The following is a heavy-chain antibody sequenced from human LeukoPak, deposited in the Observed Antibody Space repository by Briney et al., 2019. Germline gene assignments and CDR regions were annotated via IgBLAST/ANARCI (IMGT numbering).Heavy chain of an antibody. CDR3: ARGGYYGSGNDFRFDP. D-gene: IGHD3-10*01. CDR2: IHYTGST. V-gene: IGHV4-59*01. J-gene: IGHJ5*02. Sequence: PSETLSLTCTVSSASISTYYWSWIRQPPGKGLECIGYIHYTGSTNYNPSLKSRVTISVDTSKNQFSLKLSSVTAADTAIYYCARGGYYGSGNDFRFDPWGQGTLVTVSS. CDR1: SASISTYY.